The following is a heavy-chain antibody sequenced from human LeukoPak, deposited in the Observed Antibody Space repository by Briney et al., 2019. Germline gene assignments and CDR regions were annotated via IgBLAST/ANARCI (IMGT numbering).Heavy chain of an antibody. D-gene: IGHD6-25*01. J-gene: IGHJ3*02. V-gene: IGHV3-74*03. CDR2: TNTDGSST. CDR1: GFTFSSYW. Sequence: GGSLRLSCAASGFTFSSYWMHWVRQAPGKGLVWVSRTNTDGSSTKYADSVKGRFTVSRDNAKNTLYLQMNSLRAEDTAVYYCAREKGSSGYVFDIWGQGTMVIVSS. CDR3: AREKGSSGYVFDI.